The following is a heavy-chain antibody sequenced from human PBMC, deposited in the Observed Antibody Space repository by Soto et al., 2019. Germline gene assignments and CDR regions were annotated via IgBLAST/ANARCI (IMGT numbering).Heavy chain of an antibody. Sequence: ASVKVSCKASGYTFTSYAMHWVRQAPGQRLEWMGWINAGNGNTKYSQKFQGRVTITRDTSASTAYMELSSLRSEDTAVYYCARPRGAYCGGDCHDAFDIWGQGTMVTVSS. CDR1: GYTFTSYA. J-gene: IGHJ3*02. D-gene: IGHD2-21*01. CDR2: INAGNGNT. CDR3: ARPRGAYCGGDCHDAFDI. V-gene: IGHV1-3*01.